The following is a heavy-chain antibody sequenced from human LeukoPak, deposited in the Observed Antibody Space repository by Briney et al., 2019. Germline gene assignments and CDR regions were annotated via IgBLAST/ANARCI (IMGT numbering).Heavy chain of an antibody. CDR2: IYYSGST. V-gene: IGHV4-31*03. CDR3: ASTAPPAGYFDPYYFDY. J-gene: IGHJ4*02. D-gene: IGHD3-9*01. Sequence: KTSDTLSLTCTVSGGSISSGGYYWSWIRQHPGKGLEWIGYIYYSGSTYYNPSLKSRVTISVDTSKNQFSLKLSSVTAADTAVYYCASTAPPAGYFDPYYFDYWGQGTLVTVSS. CDR1: GGSISSGGYY.